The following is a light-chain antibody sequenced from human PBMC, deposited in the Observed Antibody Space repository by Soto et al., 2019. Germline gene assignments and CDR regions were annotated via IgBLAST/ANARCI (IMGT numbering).Light chain of an antibody. J-gene: IGLJ3*02. CDR1: SSDVGDYNY. V-gene: IGLV2-14*01. CDR2: EVT. CDR3: SSFSSSTSGV. Sequence: QSALTQPASVSGSPGQSITISCTGTSSDVGDYNYVSWYQHHPGKAPKLIIYEVTYRPSGVSNRFSGSKSGNTASLTISGLQAEDEADYFCSSFSSSTSGVFGGVTQLTVL.